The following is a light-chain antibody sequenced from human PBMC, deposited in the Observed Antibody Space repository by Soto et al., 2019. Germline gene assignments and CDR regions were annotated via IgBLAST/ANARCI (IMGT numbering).Light chain of an antibody. CDR2: ASS. CDR1: QSVHSRY. V-gene: IGKV3-20*01. Sequence: LVLAQSPGTPSFSPGGRATPSCSASQSVHSRYLSWYQQKVGQAPRLLIYASSKRATGIPDRFSGSGSGTDFTLTISRLEPEDFAVYYCQQLDNSQWTFGQGTKGDI. CDR3: QQLDNSQWT. J-gene: IGKJ1*01.